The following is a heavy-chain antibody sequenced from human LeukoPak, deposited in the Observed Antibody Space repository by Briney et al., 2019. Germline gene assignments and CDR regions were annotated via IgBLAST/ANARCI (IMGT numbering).Heavy chain of an antibody. CDR2: INPNSGGT. D-gene: IGHD3-22*01. Sequence: ASVKVSCKASGYTFTGYYMHWVRQAPGQGLEWMGWINPNSGGTNYAQKFQGRVTMTRDTSISTAYMELSRLRSDDTAVYYCARDHRSGYYLDAFDIWGQGTMVTVSS. V-gene: IGHV1-2*02. CDR1: GYTFTGYY. CDR3: ARDHRSGYYLDAFDI. J-gene: IGHJ3*02.